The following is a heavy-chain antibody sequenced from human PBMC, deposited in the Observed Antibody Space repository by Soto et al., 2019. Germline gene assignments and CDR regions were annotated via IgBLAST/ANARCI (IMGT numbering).Heavy chain of an antibody. D-gene: IGHD2-2*02. V-gene: IGHV1-69*13. CDR2: IIPIFGTA. CDR1: GGTFSSYA. Sequence: SVKVSCKASGGTFSSYAISWVRQAPGQGLEWMGGIIPIFGTANYAQKFQGRVTITADESTSTAYMELSSLRSEDKAVYYCARPIVVVPAAISPRSYYYYYGMDVWGQGTTVTVSS. J-gene: IGHJ6*02. CDR3: ARPIVVVPAAISPRSYYYYYGMDV.